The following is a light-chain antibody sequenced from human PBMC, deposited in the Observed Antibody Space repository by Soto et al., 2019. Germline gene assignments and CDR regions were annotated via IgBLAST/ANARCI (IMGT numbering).Light chain of an antibody. Sequence: DIQMTQSPSTLSASVGDRVTITCRASQSVSTWLAWYQQKPGKAPKLLIYDASNLESGVPSRFSGSGSGTESTLTISSLQHDDFATYYCQQYNSYQGTLGQGTKADIK. J-gene: IGKJ1*01. CDR2: DAS. V-gene: IGKV1-5*01. CDR1: QSVSTW. CDR3: QQYNSYQGT.